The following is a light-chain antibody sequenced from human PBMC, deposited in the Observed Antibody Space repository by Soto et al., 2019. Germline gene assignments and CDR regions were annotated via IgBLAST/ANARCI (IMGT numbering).Light chain of an antibody. CDR2: WAS. CDR1: QSLLYSPRNKSY. J-gene: IGKJ4*01. CDR3: QQYYSTPLT. Sequence: DSVRSKSTDSLAVSLGERATINCKSSQSLLYSPRNKSYLAWYQQKAGQPPKLLIYWASTRESGVPDRFSGSGSGTDFTLTISSLQAEDVAVYYCQQYYSTPLTFGGGTKVDI. V-gene: IGKV4-1*01.